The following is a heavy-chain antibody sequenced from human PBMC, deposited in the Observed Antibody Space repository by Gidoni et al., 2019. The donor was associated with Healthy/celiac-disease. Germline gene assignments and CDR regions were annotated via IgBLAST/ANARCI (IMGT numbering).Heavy chain of an antibody. CDR2: ISGSGGST. CDR1: GFTFSSYA. V-gene: IGHV3-23*01. D-gene: IGHD5-18*01. J-gene: IGHJ4*02. Sequence: EVQLLESGGGLVQPGGSLRLSCAASGFTFSSYAMSWVRPAPGQGLGGVSAISGSGGSTYYADSVKGRFTISRDNSKNTLYLQMNSLRAEDTAVYYCAILQGGIQLWSQGGLDYWGQGTLVTVSS. CDR3: AILQGGIQLWSQGGLDY.